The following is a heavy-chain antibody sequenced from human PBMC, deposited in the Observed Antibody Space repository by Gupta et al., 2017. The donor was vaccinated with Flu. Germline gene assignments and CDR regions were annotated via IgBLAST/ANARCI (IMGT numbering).Heavy chain of an antibody. Sequence: FTFSTYAMSWVRQAPGKGLEWVSASKGRGDSTYYAVSVKGRFTISRDNSKNTLYLQIHSLRDEDTARYHCARVADTAMVIKSWFDAGGQGALVTVAS. CDR2: SKGRGDST. CDR3: ARVADTAMVIKSWFDA. D-gene: IGHD5-18*01. V-gene: IGHV3-23*01. CDR1: FTFSTYA. J-gene: IGHJ5*02.